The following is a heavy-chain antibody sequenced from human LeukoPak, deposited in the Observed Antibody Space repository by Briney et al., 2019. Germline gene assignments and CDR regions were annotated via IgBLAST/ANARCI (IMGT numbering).Heavy chain of an antibody. CDR1: GFTFSSYI. CDR2: ISSDGGST. CDR3: ARGKYNDAFYI. Sequence: PGGSLRLSCAASGFTFSSYIMHWVRQVPGKGLEYVSAISSDGGSTYYTNSVKGRFTISRDNSKNTLYLQMGGLRAEDMAVYYCARGKYNDAFYIWGQGTMVTVSS. V-gene: IGHV3-64*01. J-gene: IGHJ3*02. D-gene: IGHD1-14*01.